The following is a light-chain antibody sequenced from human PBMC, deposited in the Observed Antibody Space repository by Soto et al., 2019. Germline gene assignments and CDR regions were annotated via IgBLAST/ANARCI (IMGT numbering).Light chain of an antibody. CDR3: QQYSAWPLT. CDR2: EIS. Sequence: EIVMTQSPATLSVSPGERATLSCRASQSIRSNYLAWYQQKPGQAPRLLIHEISTRAPGIPARFSGSGSGTEFTLTIRSLQSEDLAVYFCQQYSAWPLTFGPGTKVDI. CDR1: QSIRSN. V-gene: IGKV3-15*01. J-gene: IGKJ3*01.